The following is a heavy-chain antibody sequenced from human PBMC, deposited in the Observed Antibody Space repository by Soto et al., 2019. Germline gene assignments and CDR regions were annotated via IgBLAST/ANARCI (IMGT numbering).Heavy chain of an antibody. J-gene: IGHJ6*03. CDR1: GYTFTSYA. D-gene: IGHD2-2*01. V-gene: IGHV1-3*01. CDR3: GRVRRGVDIVVLQAAKSYYYYYMDV. CDR2: INAGNGNT. Sequence: ASLKVSCKASGYTFTSYAMHWVRQAPGQRLEGMGWINAGNGNTKYSQKFQGRVTIASDTSASTAYMELSSLRSEDTAVYYCGRVRRGVDIVVLQAAKSYYYYYMDVWGKGTTVTVSS.